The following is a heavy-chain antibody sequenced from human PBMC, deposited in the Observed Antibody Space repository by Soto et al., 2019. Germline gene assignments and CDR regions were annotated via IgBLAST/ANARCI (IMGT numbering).Heavy chain of an antibody. CDR2: IYYSGST. CDR1: GGSISSGGYY. Sequence: SETLSLTCTVSGGSISSGGYYWSWIRQHPGKGLEWIGYIYYSGSTYYNPSLKSRVTISVDTSKNQFSLKLSSVTAADTAVYYCARGEYGDYVNIDYWGQGTLVTVSS. V-gene: IGHV4-31*03. J-gene: IGHJ4*02. CDR3: ARGEYGDYVNIDY. D-gene: IGHD4-17*01.